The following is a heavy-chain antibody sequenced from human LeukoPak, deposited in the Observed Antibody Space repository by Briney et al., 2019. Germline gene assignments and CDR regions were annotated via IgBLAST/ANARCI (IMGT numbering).Heavy chain of an antibody. CDR3: ARDRSGYFQN. J-gene: IGHJ1*01. CDR2: IYSGGST. V-gene: IGHV3-66*01. CDR1: GFTFSRYW. Sequence: GGSLRLSCAASGFTFSRYWMSWVRQAPGKGLEWVSVIYSGGSTYYADSVKGRFTISRDNSKNTLYLQMNSLRAEDTAVYYCARDRSGYFQNWGQGTLVTVSS. D-gene: IGHD3-3*01.